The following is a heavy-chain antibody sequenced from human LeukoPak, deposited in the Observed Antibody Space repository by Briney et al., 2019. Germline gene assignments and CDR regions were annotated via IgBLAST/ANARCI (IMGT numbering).Heavy chain of an antibody. Sequence: PGGSLRLSCAASGFTFSILDMSWVRQAPGKGLEWVSAISGSGGSTYYADSVKGRFTISRDNSKNTLYLQMNSLRAEDTAVYYCARESSGYYFDYWGQGTLVTVSS. CDR3: ARESSGYYFDY. CDR2: ISGSGGST. J-gene: IGHJ4*02. D-gene: IGHD3-22*01. CDR1: GFTFSILD. V-gene: IGHV3-23*01.